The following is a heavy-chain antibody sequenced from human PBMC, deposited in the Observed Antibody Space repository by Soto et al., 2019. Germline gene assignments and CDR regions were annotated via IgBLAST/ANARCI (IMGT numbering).Heavy chain of an antibody. J-gene: IGHJ4*02. V-gene: IGHV3-7*01. CDR1: GFTFSNYW. Sequence: GGSLRLSCAASGFTFSNYWMTWVRQAPGKGLEWVANIKEDGSEKHYVDSVKGRFTISRDNAKDSLYLQMNSLRVEDTAVYFCSRAVVVGAKVLNYSGQGALVTVFS. CDR3: SRAVVVGAKVLNY. D-gene: IGHD2-15*01. CDR2: IKEDGSEK.